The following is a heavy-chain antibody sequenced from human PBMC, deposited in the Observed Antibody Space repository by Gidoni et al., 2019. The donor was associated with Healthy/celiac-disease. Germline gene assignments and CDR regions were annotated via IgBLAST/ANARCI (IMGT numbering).Heavy chain of an antibody. CDR2: RWYDGSNK. V-gene: IGHV3-33*01. CDR3: ARDKGYDSSGPPGY. J-gene: IGHJ4*02. Sequence: QVQLVESGGGVVQPGRSLSLSCAASGFTFSSYGMHWVRQAPGKGLEWVAVRWYDGSNKYYADSVKGRFTISRDNSKNTLYLQMNSLRAEDTAVYYCARDKGYDSSGPPGYWGQGTLVTVSS. D-gene: IGHD3-22*01. CDR1: GFTFSSYG.